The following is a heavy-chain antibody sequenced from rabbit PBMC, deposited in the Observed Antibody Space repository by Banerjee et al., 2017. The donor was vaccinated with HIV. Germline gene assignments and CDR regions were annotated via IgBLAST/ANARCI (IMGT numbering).Heavy chain of an antibody. CDR1: GFDFSIYY. Sequence: QLKESGGGLVQPGGSLKLSCKASGFDFSIYYMSWVRQAPGKGLEWIGYIDPVLGSTYYASWVNGRFTISSHNAQNTLFLQLNSLTAADTATYFCARGIRWLGWAAEYYFDLWGPGTLVTVS. V-gene: IGHV1S7*01. CDR3: ARGIRWLGWAAEYYFDL. D-gene: IGHD4-1*01. J-gene: IGHJ4*01. CDR2: IDPVLGST.